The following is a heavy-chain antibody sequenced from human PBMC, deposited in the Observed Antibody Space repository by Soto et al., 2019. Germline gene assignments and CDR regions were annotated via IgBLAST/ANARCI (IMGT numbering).Heavy chain of an antibody. J-gene: IGHJ4*02. CDR1: GYTFTSYY. CDR2: INPSGGST. V-gene: IGHV1-46*01. CDR3: ARPPYPGCINAVCYPLDY. Sequence: QVQLVQSGAEVKKPGASVKISCKASGYTFTSYYMHWVRQAPGQGLEWMGIINPSGGSTNYAQKLHVRVAMTMYTSTSTVYMVLNSLRSEDTAVYYCARPPYPGCINAVCYPLDYWGQGTLVTVSS. D-gene: IGHD2-8*01.